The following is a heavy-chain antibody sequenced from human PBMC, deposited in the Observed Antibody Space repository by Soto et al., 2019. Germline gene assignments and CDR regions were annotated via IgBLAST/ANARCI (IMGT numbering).Heavy chain of an antibody. D-gene: IGHD2-2*01. CDR2: IYYSGST. Sequence: QLQLQESGPGLVKPSETLSLTCTVSGGSISSSSYYWGWIRQPPGKGLEWIGSIYYSGSTYYNPSLKSRVTISVDTSKNQFSLKLSSVTAAETAVYYCARHPTVYCSSTSCPKAAFDIWGQGTMVTVSS. J-gene: IGHJ3*02. CDR1: GGSISSSSYY. CDR3: ARHPTVYCSSTSCPKAAFDI. V-gene: IGHV4-39*01.